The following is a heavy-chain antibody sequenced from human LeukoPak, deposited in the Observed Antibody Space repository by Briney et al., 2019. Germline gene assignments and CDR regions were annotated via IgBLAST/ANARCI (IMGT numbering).Heavy chain of an antibody. J-gene: IGHJ3*01. CDR2: IYHSGKA. Sequence: PSQTLPLTCTVSGAFISSGGFYWSWLRQPPGKGLEWIGYIYHSGKAYYNPSLESRVTISVDRSKNHFSLNLNSVTAADTSVYYCARGGRAFDVWGQGTLISVST. V-gene: IGHV4-30-2*01. CDR3: ARGGRAFDV. CDR1: GAFISSGGFY.